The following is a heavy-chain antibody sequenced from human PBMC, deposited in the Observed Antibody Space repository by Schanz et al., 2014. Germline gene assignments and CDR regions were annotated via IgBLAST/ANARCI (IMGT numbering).Heavy chain of an antibody. J-gene: IGHJ3*02. CDR3: ARDIQYHYDTSGPVGAFDI. CDR2: INPSDGST. D-gene: IGHD3-22*01. CDR1: GDTFTRYH. V-gene: IGHV1-46*04. Sequence: QVQLVQSGAEVKKPGASVKVSCKASGDTFTRYHMHWVRQAPGQGLEWMGIINPSDGSTTYAQKLQGRVTMTRDTSTRTVHMELSSLRSEDTAVYYCARDIQYHYDTSGPVGAFDIWGQGTVVTVSS.